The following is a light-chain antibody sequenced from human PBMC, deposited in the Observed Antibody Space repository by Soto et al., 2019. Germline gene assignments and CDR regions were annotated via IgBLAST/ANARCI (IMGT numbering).Light chain of an antibody. V-gene: IGKV3-15*01. CDR1: QSVSSN. CDR3: QQYNNWPRT. J-gene: IGKJ5*01. CDR2: GAS. Sequence: EIVMAQSPATLCVSPGGRPSLSCRASQSVSSNLAWYQQRPGQAPRFLIYGASTRATGIPARFSGSGSGTEFTLTISSLQSEDFALYYCQQYNNWPRTFGQGTRLEN.